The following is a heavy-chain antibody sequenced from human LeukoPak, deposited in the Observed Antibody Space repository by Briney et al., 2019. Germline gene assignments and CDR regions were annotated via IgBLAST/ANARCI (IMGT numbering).Heavy chain of an antibody. Sequence: GGSLRLSCAASGFTFSSYGMHWVRQAPGKGLEWVAVISNDGSNRYNADSVKGRFTISRDNSKKTLYLQMNSLRAEDSAVYYCARGGYYDILTGYSFYGMDVWDQGTTVTVSS. CDR1: GFTFSSYG. D-gene: IGHD3-9*01. CDR2: ISNDGSNR. CDR3: ARGGYYDILTGYSFYGMDV. V-gene: IGHV3-33*01. J-gene: IGHJ6*02.